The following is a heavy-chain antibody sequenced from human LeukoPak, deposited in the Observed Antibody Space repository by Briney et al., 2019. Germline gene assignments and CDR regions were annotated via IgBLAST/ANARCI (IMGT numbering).Heavy chain of an antibody. CDR1: GFTFSSYA. V-gene: IGHV3-64D*06. CDR2: ISNNGGRT. Sequence: PGGSLRLSCSASGFTFSSYAMHWVRQAPGKGLEYVSAISNNGGRTYYADSVKGRFTISRDNSKNTLYLQMSSLRAEDTAVYYCAKEPYCSSTSCIGEYFQRWGQGTLVTVSS. D-gene: IGHD2-2*01. J-gene: IGHJ1*01. CDR3: AKEPYCSSTSCIGEYFQR.